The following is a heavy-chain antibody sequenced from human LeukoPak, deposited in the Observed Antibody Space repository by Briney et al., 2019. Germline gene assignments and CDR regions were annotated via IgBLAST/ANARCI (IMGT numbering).Heavy chain of an antibody. V-gene: IGHV4-59*01. D-gene: IGHD4-17*01. CDR2: IYYSGST. CDR1: GDSIGTYY. J-gene: IGHJ5*02. CDR3: AREGDYGLFDP. Sequence: SETLSLTCTVSGDSIGTYYWSWIRQPPGKGLEWIGSIYYSGSTYYNPSLKSRVTISVDTSKNQFSLKLSSVTAADTAVYYCAREGDYGLFDPWGQGTLVTVSS.